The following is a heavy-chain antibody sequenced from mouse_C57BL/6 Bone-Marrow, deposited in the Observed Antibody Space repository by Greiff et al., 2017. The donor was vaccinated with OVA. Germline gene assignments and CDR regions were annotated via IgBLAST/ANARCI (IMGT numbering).Heavy chain of an antibody. CDR3: ARTGGAFAY. Sequence: EVMLVESGGDLVKPGGSLKLSCAASGFTFSSYGMSWVRQTPDKRLEWVATISSGGSYTYYPDSVKGRFTISRDNAKNTLYLQMSSLKSEDTAMYYCARTGGAFAYWGQGTLVTVSA. D-gene: IGHD4-1*01. CDR1: GFTFSSYG. V-gene: IGHV5-6*01. CDR2: ISSGGSYT. J-gene: IGHJ3*01.